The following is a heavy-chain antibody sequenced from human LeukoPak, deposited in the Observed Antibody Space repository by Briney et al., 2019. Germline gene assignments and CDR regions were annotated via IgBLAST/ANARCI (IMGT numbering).Heavy chain of an antibody. D-gene: IGHD5-12*01. Sequence: GRSLRLSCVASGFTFSNYGMHWVRQAPGKGLQWVAVISYDGSNKYYADSVEGRFTISRDNSKSTLFLQMNSLRAEDTAVYYCAKDPTGYSGFYPFDYWGQGTLVTVSS. J-gene: IGHJ4*02. CDR1: GFTFSNYG. CDR2: ISYDGSNK. V-gene: IGHV3-30*18. CDR3: AKDPTGYSGFYPFDY.